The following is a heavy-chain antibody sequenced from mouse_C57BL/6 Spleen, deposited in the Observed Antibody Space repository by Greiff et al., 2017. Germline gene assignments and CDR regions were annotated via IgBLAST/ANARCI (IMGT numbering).Heavy chain of an antibody. J-gene: IGHJ3*01. CDR1: GFTFSDYG. D-gene: IGHD1-1*01. CDR3: ARRDGSSYSWFAY. CDR2: ISSGSSTI. Sequence: EVMLVESGGGLVKPGGSLKLSCAASGFTFSDYGMHWVRQAPEKGLEWVAYISSGSSTIYYADTVKGRFTISRDNAKNTLFLQMTSLRSEDTAMYYCARRDGSSYSWFAYWGQGTLVTVSA. V-gene: IGHV5-17*01.